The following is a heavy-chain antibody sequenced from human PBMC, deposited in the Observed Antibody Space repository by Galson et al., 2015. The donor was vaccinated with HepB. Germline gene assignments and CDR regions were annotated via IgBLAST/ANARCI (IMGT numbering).Heavy chain of an antibody. V-gene: IGHV4-4*07. CDR2: IYTSGST. D-gene: IGHD3-3*01. J-gene: IGHJ4*02. Sequence: SETLSLTCTVSGASISSYYWSWIRQPAGKGLEWIGRIYTSGSTNYNPSLKSRVTMSVDTSKNQFSLKLSSVTAADTAVYYCAREVLYDFWSGYTSGFDYWGQGTLVTVSS. CDR1: GASISSYY. CDR3: AREVLYDFWSGYTSGFDY.